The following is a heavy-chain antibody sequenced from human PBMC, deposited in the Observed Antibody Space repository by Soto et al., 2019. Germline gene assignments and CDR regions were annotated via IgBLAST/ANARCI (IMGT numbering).Heavy chain of an antibody. CDR2: ISGSGGST. V-gene: IGHV3-23*01. Sequence: GGSLRLSCAASGFTFSSYAMSWVRQAPGKGLEWVSAISGSGGSTYYADSVKGRFTISRDNSKNTLYLQMNSLRAEDTAVYYFAISAATKMATIRGYYFDYWGQGTLVTVSS. CDR1: GFTFSSYA. J-gene: IGHJ4*02. D-gene: IGHD5-12*01. CDR3: AISAATKMATIRGYYFDY.